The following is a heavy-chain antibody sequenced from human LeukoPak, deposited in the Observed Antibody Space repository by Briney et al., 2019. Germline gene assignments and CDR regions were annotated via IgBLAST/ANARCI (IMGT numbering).Heavy chain of an antibody. CDR2: IIPIFGTA. CDR3: ARDLSKRLSYGSGSYSNRPYYFDY. D-gene: IGHD3-10*01. Sequence: GASVKVSCKASGYTFTSYDINWVRQAPGQGLEWMGGIIPIFGTANYAQKFQGRVTITADESTSTAYMELSSLRSEDTAVYYCARDLSKRLSYGSGSYSNRPYYFDYWGQGTLVTVSS. J-gene: IGHJ4*02. V-gene: IGHV1-69*13. CDR1: GYTFTSYD.